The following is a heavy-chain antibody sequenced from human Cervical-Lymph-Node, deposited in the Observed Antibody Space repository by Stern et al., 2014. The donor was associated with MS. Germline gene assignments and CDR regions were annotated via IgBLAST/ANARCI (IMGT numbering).Heavy chain of an antibody. CDR3: ATDASTTVTPSLWDAFDV. CDR2: IIPLFART. J-gene: IGHJ3*01. CDR1: GGTFRSSA. V-gene: IGHV1-69*01. Sequence: QVQLVQSGAEVKRPGSSVKVSCRASGGTFRSSALTWVRQAPGHGPEWMGGIIPLFARTNYTQIFQVRVTLAADESTSTAYMELSSLRFDDTAVYYCATDASTTVTPSLWDAFDVWGQGTMVTVSS. D-gene: IGHD4-17*01.